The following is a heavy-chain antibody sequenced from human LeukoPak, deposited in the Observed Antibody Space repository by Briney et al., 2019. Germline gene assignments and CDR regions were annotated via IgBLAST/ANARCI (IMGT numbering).Heavy chain of an antibody. J-gene: IGHJ4*02. CDR1: GFTFSSYA. CDR2: ISGSGGST. V-gene: IGHV3-23*01. CDR3: AKDLDSSAYERRTVLNYFDY. D-gene: IGHD3-22*01. Sequence: PGGSLRLSCAASGFTFSSYAMSWVRQAPGKGREGFSAISGSGGSTYYADSVKGRFTISRDNSKNTLYLQMNSLRAEDAAIYHCAKDLDSSAYERRTVLNYFDYWGQGTLVTVSS.